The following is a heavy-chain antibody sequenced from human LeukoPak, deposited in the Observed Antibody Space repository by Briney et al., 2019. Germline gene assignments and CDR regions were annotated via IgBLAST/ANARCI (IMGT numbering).Heavy chain of an antibody. CDR2: INDDGSAT. V-gene: IGHV3-74*01. Sequence: GGSLRLSCATSGFTFSNYWMHWVRQVPGKGLVWVSRINDDGSATFYADSVKGRFTISRDNAKNTLFLQMNSLRAEDTAVYYCAKEGGIAAAGTWGQGTLVTVSS. CDR1: GFTFSNYW. J-gene: IGHJ4*02. CDR3: AKEGGIAAAGT. D-gene: IGHD6-13*01.